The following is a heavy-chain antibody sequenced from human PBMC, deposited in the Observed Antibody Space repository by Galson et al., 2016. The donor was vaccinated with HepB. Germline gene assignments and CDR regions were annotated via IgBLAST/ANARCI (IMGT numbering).Heavy chain of an antibody. V-gene: IGHV1-18*04. D-gene: IGHD4-11*01. Sequence: CKASGYRFPTYGISWVRQAPGQGLEWLGWISANSGNTIYAQKFQDRVTMTRDTSASTVYMDLRSLRSDDTAVYYCARDVQFRFDYWGQGTLVTVSS. CDR3: ARDVQFRFDY. CDR1: GYRFPTYG. J-gene: IGHJ4*02. CDR2: ISANSGNT.